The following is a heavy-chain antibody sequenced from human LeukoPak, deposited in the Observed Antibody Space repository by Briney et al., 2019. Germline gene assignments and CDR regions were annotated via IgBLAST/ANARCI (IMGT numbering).Heavy chain of an antibody. Sequence: PSETLSLTCTISGGSISRFYWSWIRQPAGKGLEWIGRINISGSTNYNSSLKSRVTMSVDTSKNQFSLKLTSVTAADTAVYYCASLAYYDFWSGYRYFDYWGQGTLVTVSS. J-gene: IGHJ4*02. CDR1: GGSISRFY. CDR2: INISGST. V-gene: IGHV4-4*07. CDR3: ASLAYYDFWSGYRYFDY. D-gene: IGHD3-3*01.